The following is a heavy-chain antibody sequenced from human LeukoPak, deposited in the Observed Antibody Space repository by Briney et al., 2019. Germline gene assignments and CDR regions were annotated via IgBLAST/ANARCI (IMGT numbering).Heavy chain of an antibody. J-gene: IGHJ4*02. V-gene: IGHV4-59*01. CDR1: GVSISSYY. Sequence: SETLSLTCTVSGVSISSYYWSWIRQPPGKGLEWIGYIYYSGSTNYNPSLKSRVTISVDTSKNQFSLKLSSVTAADTAVYYCARDTGTEVDYWGQGTLVTVSS. CDR3: ARDTGTEVDY. CDR2: IYYSGST. D-gene: IGHD1-7*01.